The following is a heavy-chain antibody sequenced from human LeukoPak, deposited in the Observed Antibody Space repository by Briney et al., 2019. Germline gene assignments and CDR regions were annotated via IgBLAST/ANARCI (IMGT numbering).Heavy chain of an antibody. CDR1: GFTFSSYA. Sequence: GGSLRRSCAASGFTFSSYAMSWVRQAPGKGLEWVSAISGSGGSKYYADSVKGRFTISRDNSKNTLYLQMNSLRAEDTAVYYCAKGGRIGVFDYWGQGTLVTVSS. V-gene: IGHV3-23*01. D-gene: IGHD3-16*01. J-gene: IGHJ4*02. CDR2: ISGSGGSK. CDR3: AKGGRIGVFDY.